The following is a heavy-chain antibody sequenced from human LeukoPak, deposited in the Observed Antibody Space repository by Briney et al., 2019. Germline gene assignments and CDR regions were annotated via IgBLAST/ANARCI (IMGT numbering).Heavy chain of an antibody. CDR3: ARDQGGVGY. D-gene: IGHD3-16*01. V-gene: IGHV3-48*01. Sequence: RGSLRLSCVASGITFSSYSMNWVRQAPGKGLEWVSYISSFSGTINYADSVKGRFTISRDNAENSLYLQMNSLRAEDTAVYYCARDQGGVGYWGQGTLVTVSS. J-gene: IGHJ4*02. CDR1: GITFSSYS. CDR2: ISSFSGTI.